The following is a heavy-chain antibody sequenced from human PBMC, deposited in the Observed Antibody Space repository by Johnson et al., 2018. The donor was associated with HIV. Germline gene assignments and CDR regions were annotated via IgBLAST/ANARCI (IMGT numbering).Heavy chain of an antibody. D-gene: IGHD4/OR15-4a*01. Sequence: QMQLVESGGGLVQPGRSLRLSCAASGFTFSSYAMHWVRQAPGKGLEWVAVISYDGSNKYYADSVKGRSTISRDKSKNTLYLQMNSLRAEDTAVYYCAREREDYGLDIWGQGTMVTVSS. J-gene: IGHJ3*02. CDR2: ISYDGSNK. CDR1: GFTFSSYA. V-gene: IGHV3-30-3*01. CDR3: AREREDYGLDI.